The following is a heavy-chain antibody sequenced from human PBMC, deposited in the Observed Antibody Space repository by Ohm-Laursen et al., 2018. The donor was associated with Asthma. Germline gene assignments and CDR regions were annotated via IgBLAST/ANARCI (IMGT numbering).Heavy chain of an antibody. CDR1: GYSFSLYS. CDR2: ISTASTFI. D-gene: IGHD6-13*01. Sequence: SLRLSCAASGYSFSLYSIHWIRQAPGKGLQWVASISTASTFIYYADSVRGRFTISRDNSNNMLYLHMNSLRADDTAVYYCAKDEYSTTLGVGAFDFGGQGTMVTASS. CDR3: AKDEYSTTLGVGAFDF. J-gene: IGHJ3*01. V-gene: IGHV3-21*04.